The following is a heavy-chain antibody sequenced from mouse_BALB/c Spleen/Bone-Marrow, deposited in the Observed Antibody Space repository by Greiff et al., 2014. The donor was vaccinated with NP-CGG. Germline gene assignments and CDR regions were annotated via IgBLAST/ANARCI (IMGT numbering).Heavy chain of an antibody. J-gene: IGHJ2*01. D-gene: IGHD2-14*01. V-gene: IGHV14-1*02. CDR1: GFNIKDYY. CDR2: IDPENGNT. CDR3: VAYYRYEYYFDY. Sequence: VQLQPSGAELVRPGALVKLSCKASGFNIKDYYMHWVKQRPEQGLEWIGWIDPENGNTIYDPKFQGKASITADTSSNTAYLQLSSLTSEDTAVYYCVAYYRYEYYFDYWGQGTTLTVSS.